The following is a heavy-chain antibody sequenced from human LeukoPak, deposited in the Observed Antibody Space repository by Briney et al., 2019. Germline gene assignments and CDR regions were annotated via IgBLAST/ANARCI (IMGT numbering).Heavy chain of an antibody. CDR2: IYYSGST. Sequence: SETLSLTCTVSGGSISSYYWSWIRQPPGKGLEWIGYIYYSGSTNYNPSLKCRVTISVDTSKNQFSLKLSSVTAADTAVYYCARVSMVRGAPDYYFDYWGQGTLVTVSS. CDR1: GGSISSYY. D-gene: IGHD3-10*01. V-gene: IGHV4-59*08. J-gene: IGHJ4*02. CDR3: ARVSMVRGAPDYYFDY.